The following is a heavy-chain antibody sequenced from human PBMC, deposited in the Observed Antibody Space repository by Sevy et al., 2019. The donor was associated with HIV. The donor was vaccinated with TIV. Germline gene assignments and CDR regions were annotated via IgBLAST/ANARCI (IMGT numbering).Heavy chain of an antibody. D-gene: IGHD3-10*01. V-gene: IGHV3-15*01. CDR3: TTRITMVQGVIIMGYYYGMDV. J-gene: IGHJ6*02. CDR2: IKSKTDGGTT. CDR1: GFTFSNAW. Sequence: GGSLRLSCAASGFTFSNAWMSWVRQAPGKGLEWVGRIKSKTDGGTTDYAAPVKGRFTISRDDSKNTLYLQMNSLKTEDPAVYYCTTRITMVQGVIIMGYYYGMDVWGQGTTVTVSS.